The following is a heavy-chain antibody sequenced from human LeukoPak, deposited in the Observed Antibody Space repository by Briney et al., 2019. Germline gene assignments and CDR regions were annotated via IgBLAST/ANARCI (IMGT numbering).Heavy chain of an antibody. CDR2: IHYSGST. CDR1: GGSISSGGYF. D-gene: IGHD2-2*01. Sequence: PSETLSLTCTVSGGSISSGGYFWSWIRQHPGQGLEWIGYIHYSGSTYFNPSLKSRVNMSVDTSKNQRSLKLSSVTAADTAVYYCARDGRGLEDQQFIGNWFDPWAREPWSPSPQ. V-gene: IGHV4-31*03. CDR3: ARDGRGLEDQQFIGNWFDP. J-gene: IGHJ5*02.